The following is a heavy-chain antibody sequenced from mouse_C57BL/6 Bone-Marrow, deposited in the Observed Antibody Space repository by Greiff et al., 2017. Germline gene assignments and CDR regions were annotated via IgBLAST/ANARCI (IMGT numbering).Heavy chain of an antibody. CDR1: GFTFSDYY. Sequence: EVKVVESEGGLVQPGSSMKLSCTASGFTFSDYYMAWVRQVPEKGLEWVANINYDGSSTYYLDSLKSRFIISRDNAKNILYLQMSSLKSEDTATYYCAREEPWFAYWGQGTLVTVSA. CDR2: INYDGSST. CDR3: AREEPWFAY. V-gene: IGHV5-16*01. J-gene: IGHJ3*01.